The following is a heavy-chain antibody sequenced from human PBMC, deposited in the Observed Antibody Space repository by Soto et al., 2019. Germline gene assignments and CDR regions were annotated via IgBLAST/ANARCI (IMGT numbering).Heavy chain of an antibody. D-gene: IGHD4-4*01. V-gene: IGHV3-53*01. CDR3: ARSDTVTKGSYYYYGMDV. Sequence: GGSLRLSCAASGFTVSSNYMSWVRQAPGKGLEWVSVIYSGGSTYYADSVKGRFTISRDNSKNTLYLQMNSLRAEDTAVYYCARSDTVTKGSYYYYGMDVWGQGTTVTVSS. J-gene: IGHJ6*02. CDR1: GFTVSSNY. CDR2: IYSGGST.